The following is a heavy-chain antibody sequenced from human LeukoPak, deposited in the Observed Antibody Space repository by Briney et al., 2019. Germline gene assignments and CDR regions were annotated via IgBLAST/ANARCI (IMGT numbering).Heavy chain of an antibody. CDR1: GGSFSGCY. CDR3: ARKLAYGPSIGTTGTTPLGFDY. D-gene: IGHD1-1*01. V-gene: IGHV4-34*01. J-gene: IGHJ4*02. CDR2: INHSGST. Sequence: PSETLSLTCAVYGGSFSGCYWSWIRQPPGKGLEWIGEINHSGSTNYNPSLKSRVTISVDTSKNQFSLKLSSVTAADTAVYYCARKLAYGPSIGTTGTTPLGFDYWGQGTLVTVSS.